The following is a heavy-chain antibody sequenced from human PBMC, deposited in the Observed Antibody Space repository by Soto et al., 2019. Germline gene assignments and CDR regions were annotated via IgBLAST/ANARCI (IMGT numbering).Heavy chain of an antibody. CDR3: ARRICSSTSCYFYFDY. Sequence: SEXLSLTCAVYGGSFSGYYWSLIRQPPGKGLEWIGEINHSGSTNYNPSLKSRVTISVDTSKNQFSLKLSSVTAADTAVYYCARRICSSTSCYFYFDYWGQGTLVTVSS. CDR2: INHSGST. D-gene: IGHD2-2*01. J-gene: IGHJ4*02. V-gene: IGHV4-34*01. CDR1: GGSFSGYY.